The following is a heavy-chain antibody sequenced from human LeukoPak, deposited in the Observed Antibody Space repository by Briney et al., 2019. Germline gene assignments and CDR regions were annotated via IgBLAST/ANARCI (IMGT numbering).Heavy chain of an antibody. CDR2: ISSDSSTI. Sequence: GGSLRLSCAASGFTFSTYSINWVRQAPGKGLEWVSYISSDSSTIYYADSLKGRFTISRDNAKDSLSLLMNSLRAEDTAVYYCARDLSSRGYTYGTPAFTFDIWGQGTMVTVSS. D-gene: IGHD5-18*01. CDR1: GFTFSTYS. V-gene: IGHV3-48*01. CDR3: ARDLSSRGYTYGTPAFTFDI. J-gene: IGHJ3*02.